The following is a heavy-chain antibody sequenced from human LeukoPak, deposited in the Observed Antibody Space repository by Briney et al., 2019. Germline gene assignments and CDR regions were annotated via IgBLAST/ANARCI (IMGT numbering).Heavy chain of an antibody. CDR3: ARGGEYGDYYYDY. CDR1: GGSISSYY. D-gene: IGHD4-17*01. CDR2: IFYSGST. Sequence: SETLSLTCTVSGGSISSYYWSWIRQPPGKGLGWIGYIFYSGSTSYNPSLKSRVTISVDTSKNQFSLKLSSVTAADTAVYYCARGGEYGDYYYDYWGQGTLVTVSS. V-gene: IGHV4-59*01. J-gene: IGHJ4*02.